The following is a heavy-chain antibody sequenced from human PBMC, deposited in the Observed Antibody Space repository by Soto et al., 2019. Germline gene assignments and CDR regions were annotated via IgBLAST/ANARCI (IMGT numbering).Heavy chain of an antibody. Sequence: EVQLVQSGGGLVQPGGSLRLSCAASGFSLSSHEMHWVRQAPGKGLEWVAYIDGRGSSRFYADSVRGRFTISRDNAKNSLFLQMNGLRAEDTAVYYCASEMDAQEYLYGMDVWGQGTTVSVSS. J-gene: IGHJ6*01. V-gene: IGHV3-48*03. CDR3: ASEMDAQEYLYGMDV. CDR1: GFSLSSHE. D-gene: IGHD6-6*01. CDR2: IDGRGSSR.